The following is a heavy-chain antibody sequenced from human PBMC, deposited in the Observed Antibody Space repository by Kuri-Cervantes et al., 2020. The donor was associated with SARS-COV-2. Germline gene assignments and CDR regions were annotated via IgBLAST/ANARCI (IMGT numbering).Heavy chain of an antibody. D-gene: IGHD2-8*01. CDR1: GFTVSSNY. Sequence: GESLKISCAASGFTVSSNYMSWVRQAPGKGLEWVSVIYSGGSTYYADSVQGRFTISRDNSENTLYLQMNSLRAEDTAVYYCARVMSGYCTNGVCPYYFDYWGQGTLVTVSS. CDR3: ARVMSGYCTNGVCPYYFDY. CDR2: IYSGGST. V-gene: IGHV3-53*01. J-gene: IGHJ4*02.